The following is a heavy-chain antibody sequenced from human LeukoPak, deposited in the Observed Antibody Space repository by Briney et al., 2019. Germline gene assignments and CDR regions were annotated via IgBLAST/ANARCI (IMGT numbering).Heavy chain of an antibody. V-gene: IGHV4-61*02. CDR2: IYTSGST. CDR1: GGSISSGSYY. D-gene: IGHD1-26*01. Sequence: SETLSLTCTVSGGSISSGSYYWSWIRQPAGKGLEWIGRIYTSGSTNYNPSLKSRVTISVDTSKNQFSLKLSSVTAADTAVYYCAGSRLSRAVDYWGRGTLVTVSS. CDR3: AGSRLSRAVDY. J-gene: IGHJ4*02.